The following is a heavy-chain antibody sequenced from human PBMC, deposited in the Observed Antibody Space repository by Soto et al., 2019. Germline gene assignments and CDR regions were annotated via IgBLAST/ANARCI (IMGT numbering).Heavy chain of an antibody. J-gene: IGHJ4*01. V-gene: IGHV3-66*01. CDR3: ARDLGSSSGFDN. CDR1: GFTVSSNY. Sequence: GGSLRLSCAASGFTVSSNYMSWVRQAPGKGLEWVSVIYSGGSTYYADSVKGRFTISRDNSKNTLYLQMNSLRAEDTAVYYCARDLGSSSGFDNRGRGTLVTISS. D-gene: IGHD6-13*01. CDR2: IYSGGST.